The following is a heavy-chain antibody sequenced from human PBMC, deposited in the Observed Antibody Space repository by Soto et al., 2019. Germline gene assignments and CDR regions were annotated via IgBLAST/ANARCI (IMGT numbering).Heavy chain of an antibody. CDR2: ISAYTDNP. CDR1: GYTFTNYR. D-gene: IGHD2-2*01. J-gene: IGHJ5*02. V-gene: IGHV1-18*01. CDR3: ERVIPGSDAGFGP. Sequence: QVQLVQSGGEVKKPGASVKVSCKASGYTFTNYRVTWVRQAPGQGLEWMGWISAYTDNPTYAQKFQGRFTMTIDTSTTTAYMVRRSLTSDETAVYDCERVIPGSDAGFGPWGQGTLVTVSS.